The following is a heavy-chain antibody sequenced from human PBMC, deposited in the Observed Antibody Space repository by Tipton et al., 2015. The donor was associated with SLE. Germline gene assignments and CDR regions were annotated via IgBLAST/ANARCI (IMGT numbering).Heavy chain of an antibody. V-gene: IGHV4-39*07. J-gene: IGHJ5*02. CDR3: ARETRVDATFSKYNRFDP. CDR1: GGSISSSSSYY. Sequence: TLSLTCTVYGGSISSSSSYYWAWIRQPPGKGVEWIGEIYHRGSTKYNPSLKSRVTISLDTSKNQFSLKLKSVTAADTAVYYCARETRVDATFSKYNRFDPWGQGTLVTVSP. D-gene: IGHD1-26*01. CDR2: IYHRGST.